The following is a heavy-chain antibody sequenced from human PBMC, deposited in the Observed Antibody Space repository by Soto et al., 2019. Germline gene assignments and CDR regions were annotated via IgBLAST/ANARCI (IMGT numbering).Heavy chain of an antibody. D-gene: IGHD3-3*01. J-gene: IGHJ6*02. Sequence: QVQLVQSGAEVKKPGSSVKVSCKASGGTFSSYAISWVRQAPGQGLEWMGGIIPIFGTANYAQKFQGRVTITXXEXTGXAYMELSSLRSEDTAVYYCARVTIFGVAPRAAEDVWGQGTTVTVSS. CDR1: GGTFSSYA. CDR3: ARVTIFGVAPRAAEDV. CDR2: IIPIFGTA. V-gene: IGHV1-69*05.